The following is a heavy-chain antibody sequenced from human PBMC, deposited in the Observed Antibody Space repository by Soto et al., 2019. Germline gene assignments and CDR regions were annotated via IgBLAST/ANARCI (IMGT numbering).Heavy chain of an antibody. V-gene: IGHV3-48*02. CDR3: ARAKGWPGISFHP. Sequence: EVQLVESGGGLVQPGGFLRLSCAASGFSFSSHSMNWVRQAPGKGLEWVSYISSTSSIIYYADSVKGRFTTSRDNAKNSLYLQMNSLIDEDTAVYDGARAKGWPGISFHPWGQGTVVIVSS. J-gene: IGHJ1*01. CDR2: ISSTSSII. D-gene: IGHD1-20*01. CDR1: GFSFSSHS.